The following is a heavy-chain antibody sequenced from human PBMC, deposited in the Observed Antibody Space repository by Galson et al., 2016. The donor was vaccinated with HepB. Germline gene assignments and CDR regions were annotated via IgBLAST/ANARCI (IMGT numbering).Heavy chain of an antibody. CDR1: GFTFRNYG. D-gene: IGHD7-27*01. J-gene: IGHJ4*02. CDR2: ICGSCGDI. Sequence: SLRLSCAASGFTFRNYGMTWVRQAPGKGLEWVSTICGSCGDIHYADSVKGRFTISRDNSKNTLFLQMNSVRADDTAVYYCAQVPSPGVDGTSGYWGQGTLVTVSS. CDR3: AQVPSPGVDGTSGY. V-gene: IGHV3-23*01.